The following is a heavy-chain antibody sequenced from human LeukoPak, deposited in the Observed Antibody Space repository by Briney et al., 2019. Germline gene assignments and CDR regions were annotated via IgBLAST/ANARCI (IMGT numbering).Heavy chain of an antibody. J-gene: IGHJ6*02. CDR2: ISFDGNVK. Sequence: GKSLRLSCAASGFTFRSYAIHWVRQAPGKGLEWVTFISFDGNVKYYADSVKGRFIISRDNSKNTVSLQMNSLRGEDTAVYYCARDRIYCGVNCFSRGMDVWGQGTTVIVSS. V-gene: IGHV3-30-3*01. CDR1: GFTFRSYA. D-gene: IGHD2-21*02. CDR3: ARDRIYCGVNCFSRGMDV.